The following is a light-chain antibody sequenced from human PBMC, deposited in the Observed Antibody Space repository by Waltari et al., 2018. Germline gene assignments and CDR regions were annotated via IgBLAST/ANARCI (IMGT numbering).Light chain of an antibody. V-gene: IGKV1-17*03. Sequence: DIQMTQSPSAMSASVGDRVTITCRASQGISASLAWFQLKPGEVPKRLIYAASTLQSGVPSRFSGSGSGTEFSLTISSLQPEDVATYYCLQHHGYPFPFGPGTKVAI. J-gene: IGKJ3*01. CDR1: QGISAS. CDR3: LQHHGYPFP. CDR2: AAS.